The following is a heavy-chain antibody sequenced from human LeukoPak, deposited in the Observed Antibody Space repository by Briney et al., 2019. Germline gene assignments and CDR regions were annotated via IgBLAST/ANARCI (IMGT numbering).Heavy chain of an antibody. J-gene: IGHJ4*02. D-gene: IGHD4-17*01. CDR2: ISASGST. CDR3: AREITVTRPFDY. CDR1: NGSISIYY. Sequence: SETLSLTCTVSNGSISIYYWSWVRQPAGKGLEWIGRISASGSTTYNPSLNSRVTMSVDTSKNQFSLKLSSVTAADTAVYYCAREITVTRPFDYWGQGTLVTVSS. V-gene: IGHV4-4*07.